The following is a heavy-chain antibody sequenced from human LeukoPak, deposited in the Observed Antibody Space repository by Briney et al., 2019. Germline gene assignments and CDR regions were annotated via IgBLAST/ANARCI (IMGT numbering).Heavy chain of an antibody. CDR2: IIPIFGTA. CDR1: GGTFICYA. CDR3: ASLYYDSSGYYYYYFDY. D-gene: IGHD3-22*01. Sequence: GASVKVSCKASGGTFICYAISWVRQAPGQGLEWMGGIIPIFGTANYAQKFQGRVTITTDESTSTAYMELSSLRSEDTAMYYCASLYYDSSGYYYYYFDYWGQGTLVTVSS. J-gene: IGHJ4*02. V-gene: IGHV1-69*05.